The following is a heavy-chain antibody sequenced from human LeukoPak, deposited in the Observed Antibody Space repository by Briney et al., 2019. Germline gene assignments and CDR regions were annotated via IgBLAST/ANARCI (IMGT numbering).Heavy chain of an antibody. CDR2: IIPIFGTA. CDR3: ARARYYDILTGYPNWFDP. D-gene: IGHD3-9*01. Sequence: SVKVSCKASGGTFSSYAISWVRQAPGQGLEWMGGIIPIFGTANYAQKFQGRVTITADESTSTAYMELSSLRSEDTAVYYCARARYYDILTGYPNWFDPWGQGTLVTVSS. V-gene: IGHV1-69*13. CDR1: GGTFSSYA. J-gene: IGHJ5*02.